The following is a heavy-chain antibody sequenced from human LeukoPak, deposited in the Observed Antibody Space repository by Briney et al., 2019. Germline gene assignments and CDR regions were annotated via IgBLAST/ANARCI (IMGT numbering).Heavy chain of an antibody. Sequence: GESLKISCKGSGYSFTSYWIGWVRQMPGKGLEWMGIIYPGDSDTRYSPSFQGQVTISADKSISTAYLQWSSLKASDTAMYYCARQPVGDRAEYYMDVWGKGTTVTVSS. J-gene: IGHJ6*03. CDR1: GYSFTSYW. CDR3: ARQPVGDRAEYYMDV. CDR2: IYPGDSDT. D-gene: IGHD3-16*01. V-gene: IGHV5-51*01.